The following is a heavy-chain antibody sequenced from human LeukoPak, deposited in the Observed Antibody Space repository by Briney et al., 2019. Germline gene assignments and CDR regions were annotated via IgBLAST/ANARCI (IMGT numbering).Heavy chain of an antibody. V-gene: IGHV3-74*01. Sequence: GGSLRLSCVASGFTFSNYWMHWVRQPPGKGLVWVSRIYVDGRTTNYADPVKGRFTISRDNAKNTVYLEMNSLSVEDTATYYCIRDFRSADLWGQGTLVTVTS. CDR3: IRDFRSADL. CDR2: IYVDGRTT. J-gene: IGHJ5*02. CDR1: GFTFSNYW.